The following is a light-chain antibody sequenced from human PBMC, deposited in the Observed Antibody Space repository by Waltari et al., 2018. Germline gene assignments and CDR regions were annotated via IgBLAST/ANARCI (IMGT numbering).Light chain of an antibody. CDR1: QSLLHSNGNTY. Sequence: DIVMTQTPLSLHVTPGEPASIPCRSSQSLLHSNGNTYLYWYLQKPGQPPRLLIYRVSNRFSGVPDRFSGSGSGTDFTLKISRVEAEDVGVYYCMQALQTPRTFGQGTKVEIK. V-gene: IGKV2-29*02. CDR3: MQALQTPRT. J-gene: IGKJ1*01. CDR2: RVS.